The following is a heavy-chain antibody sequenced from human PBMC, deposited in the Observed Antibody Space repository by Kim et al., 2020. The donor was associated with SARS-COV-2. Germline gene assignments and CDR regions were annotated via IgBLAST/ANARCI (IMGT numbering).Heavy chain of an antibody. Sequence: GGSLRLSCAGSGFTFSDHAMSWVRRTPGKGPEWVLGISGSGGSTYYADSVKGRFTISRDNSKNTLYLQMNSLRAEDTAVYYCARGVVTKLDYWGQGTLITVSS. CDR1: GFTFSDHA. V-gene: IGHV3-23*01. CDR2: ISGSGGST. CDR3: ARGVVTKLDY. J-gene: IGHJ4*02. D-gene: IGHD2-21*02.